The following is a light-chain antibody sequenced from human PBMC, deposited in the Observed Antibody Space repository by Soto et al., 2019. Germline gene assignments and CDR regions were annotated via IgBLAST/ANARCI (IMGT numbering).Light chain of an antibody. CDR2: AAS. CDR1: QSITTY. CDR3: QKILRAPLT. V-gene: IGKV1-39*01. Sequence: DIQMTQSPSSLSASVGDRVTITCRASQSITTYLNWYRQKPGKAPKLLIYAASSLQSGVPSRFSGSGSETEFTLSNSNPQPKNFSTFFRQKILRAPLTFGGGTKG. J-gene: IGKJ4*01.